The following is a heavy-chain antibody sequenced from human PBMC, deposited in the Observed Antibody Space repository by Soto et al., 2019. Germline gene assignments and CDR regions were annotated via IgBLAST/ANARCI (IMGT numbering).Heavy chain of an antibody. Sequence: EVQLVESGGGSVQPGGSLRLSCATSGFTFSSYEMNWVRQAPGKGLEWVSYISSSGSTIYYADSVKGRFTISRDNAKNSLYLQMDSLIAEDTAVYYCARDQEAGSFFPYYYGMDVWGQGTTVTVSS. CDR1: GFTFSSYE. V-gene: IGHV3-48*03. J-gene: IGHJ6*02. CDR3: ARDQEAGSFFPYYYGMDV. D-gene: IGHD6-13*01. CDR2: ISSSGSTI.